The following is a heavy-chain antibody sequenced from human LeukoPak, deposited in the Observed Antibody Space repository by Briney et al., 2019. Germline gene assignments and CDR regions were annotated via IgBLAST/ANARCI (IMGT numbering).Heavy chain of an antibody. Sequence: SQTLSLTCTVSGASISSNDQYWSWIRQHPGKGLEWIGYTHLTGNTYYNPSLKSRLTISVDTSRNQFYLKLSSVTAADTAVYYCATYGGVRGLSFDYWGQGTLVTVSS. V-gene: IGHV4-31*03. J-gene: IGHJ4*02. D-gene: IGHD3-10*01. CDR3: ATYGGVRGLSFDY. CDR1: GASISSNDQY. CDR2: THLTGNT.